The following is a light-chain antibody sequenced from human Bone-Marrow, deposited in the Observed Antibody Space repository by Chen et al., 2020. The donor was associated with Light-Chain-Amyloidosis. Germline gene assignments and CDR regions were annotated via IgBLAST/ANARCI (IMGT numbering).Light chain of an antibody. J-gene: IGLJ2*01. CDR2: RDT. CDR3: QSADSSGTYEVI. CDR1: DLPTKY. V-gene: IGLV3-25*03. Sequence: SYDLPQPPSVSVSPAQTARITCSGDDLPTKYAYWYQQKPGQAPVLVIHRDTERPSGISERFSGSSSGTTATLTISGVQAEDEDDYHCQSADSSGTYEVIFGGGTKLTV.